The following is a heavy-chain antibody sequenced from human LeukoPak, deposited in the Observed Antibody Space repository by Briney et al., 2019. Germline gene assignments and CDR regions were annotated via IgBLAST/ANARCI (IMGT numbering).Heavy chain of an antibody. J-gene: IGHJ3*02. V-gene: IGHV4-39*07. D-gene: IGHD3-22*01. CDR2: IYYSGST. CDR1: GGSISSSSYY. CDR3: ARGPYSYDSSGAFDI. Sequence: IPSETLSLTCTVSGGSISSSSYYWGWIRQPPGKGLEWIGSIYYSGSTYYNPSLKSRVTISVDTSKNQFSLKLSSVTAADTAVYFCARGPYSYDSSGAFDIWGQGTMVTVSS.